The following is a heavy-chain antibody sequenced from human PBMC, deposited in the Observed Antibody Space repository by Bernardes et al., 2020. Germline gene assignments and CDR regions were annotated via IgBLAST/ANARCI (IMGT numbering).Heavy chain of an antibody. Sequence: SLILSCAASGFTFRSYGMHWVRQAPGQGLEWVAVIWYDGSNKYYADSVKGRFTISRDNSKNTLYLQMNSLRAEDTAVYYCAREGPSYDSSGYYYPIYYYYYGMDVWGQGTTVTVSS. V-gene: IGHV3-33*01. D-gene: IGHD3-22*01. CDR1: GFTFRSYG. CDR3: AREGPSYDSSGYYYPIYYYYYGMDV. J-gene: IGHJ6*02. CDR2: IWYDGSNK.